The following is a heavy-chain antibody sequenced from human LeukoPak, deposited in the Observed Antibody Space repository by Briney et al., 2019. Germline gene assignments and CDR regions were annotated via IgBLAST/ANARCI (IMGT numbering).Heavy chain of an antibody. CDR3: AKDPGYYDSSGYIFDH. Sequence: GGSLRLSCAASGFTFSTYAIHWVRQTPGKGLQWVAVISYDGTNKYYADSVKGRFTISRDNSKNTLYLQMNSLSAEDTAVYYCAKDPGYYDSSGYIFDHWGREPWSPSPQ. CDR1: GFTFSTYA. J-gene: IGHJ4*02. CDR2: ISYDGTNK. V-gene: IGHV3-30*18. D-gene: IGHD3-22*01.